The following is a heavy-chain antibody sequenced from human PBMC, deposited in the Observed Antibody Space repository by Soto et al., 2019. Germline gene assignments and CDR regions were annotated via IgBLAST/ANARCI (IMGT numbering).Heavy chain of an antibody. V-gene: IGHV3-72*01. Sequence: GGSLRLSCAASGFTFSDHYMDWVRQAPGKGLEWVGRTSNKANSYTTEYAASVKGRFTISRADSKNSLYLQMNSLKTEDTAVCYCASVIPIHGYYDSSGYYSSGAFDIWGQGTMVTVSS. CDR2: TSNKANSYTT. CDR1: GFTFSDHY. CDR3: ASVIPIHGYYDSSGYYSSGAFDI. J-gene: IGHJ3*02. D-gene: IGHD3-22*01.